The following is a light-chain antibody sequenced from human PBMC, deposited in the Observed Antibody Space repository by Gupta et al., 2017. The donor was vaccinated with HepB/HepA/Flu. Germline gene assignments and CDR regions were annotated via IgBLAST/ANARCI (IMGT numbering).Light chain of an antibody. Sequence: IQMTQSPSTLPASVGDRVTIACRASQDISGWLASYQHKPGRAPKLLLYKASTGLRGVLPAISGSGSAGAFLLTITSLLPADFATSYCRQESNDVITFGHGTKVDFK. J-gene: IGKJ3*01. CDR1: QDISGW. V-gene: IGKV1-5*03. CDR2: KAS. CDR3: RQESNDVIT.